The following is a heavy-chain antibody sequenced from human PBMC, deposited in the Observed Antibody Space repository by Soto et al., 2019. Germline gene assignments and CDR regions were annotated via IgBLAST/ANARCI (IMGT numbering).Heavy chain of an antibody. Sequence: ESGGGLVKPGGSLRLSCAASGFTFSDYYMSWIRQAPGKGLEWVSYISSSGSTIYYADSVKGRFTISRDNAKNSLYLQMNSLRAEDTAVYYCARLPLRITIFGVVGPHMDVWGKGTTVTVSS. D-gene: IGHD3-3*01. CDR2: ISSSGSTI. V-gene: IGHV3-11*01. CDR3: ARLPLRITIFGVVGPHMDV. J-gene: IGHJ6*03. CDR1: GFTFSDYY.